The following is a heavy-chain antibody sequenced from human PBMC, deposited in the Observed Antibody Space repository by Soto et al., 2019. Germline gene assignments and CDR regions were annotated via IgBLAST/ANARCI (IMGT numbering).Heavy chain of an antibody. CDR3: ARQDSGYDYYYYYGMDV. V-gene: IGHV5-10-1*01. J-gene: IGHJ6*02. D-gene: IGHD5-12*01. CDR1: GYSFTSYW. CDR2: IDPSDSYT. Sequence: GESLKISCKGSGYSFTSYWISWVRQMPGKGLEWMGRIDPSDSYTNYSPSFQGHVTISADKSISTAYLQWSSLKASGTAMYYCARQDSGYDYYYYYGMDVWGQGTTVTVSS.